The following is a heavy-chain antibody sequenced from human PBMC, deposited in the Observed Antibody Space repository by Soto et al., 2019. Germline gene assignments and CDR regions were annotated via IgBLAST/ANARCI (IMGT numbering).Heavy chain of an antibody. CDR2: VSDDGGTT. D-gene: IGHD3-9*01. V-gene: IGHV3-23*01. CDR1: GFTFSNYA. Sequence: EAQLLESGGGLVQPGESLRLSCAASGFTFSNYAMSWVRQAPGKGLEWVSVVSDDGGTTFYADSVRARFTISRDNSKNTVDLKMNSLRAEDTAVYYCAKADTGHFRPFEYCGQGTLVTVSS. J-gene: IGHJ4*02. CDR3: AKADTGHFRPFEY.